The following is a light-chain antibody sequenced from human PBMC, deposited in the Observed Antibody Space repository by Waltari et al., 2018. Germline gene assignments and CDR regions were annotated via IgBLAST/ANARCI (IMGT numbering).Light chain of an antibody. CDR1: QSVSSN. CDR2: GAS. J-gene: IGKJ1*01. CDR3: QQYNNWPPWT. Sequence: EIVMTQSPATLSVSPGERATLSCRASQSVSSNLAWYQQKPGQAPRLLIYGASTMATGIPARCSGSGSGTEFTLTISSLQSEDFAVYYCQQYNNWPPWTFGQGTKVEIK. V-gene: IGKV3-15*01.